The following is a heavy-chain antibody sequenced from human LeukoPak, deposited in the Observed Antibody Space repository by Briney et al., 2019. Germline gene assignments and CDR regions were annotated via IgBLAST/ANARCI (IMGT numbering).Heavy chain of an antibody. D-gene: IGHD3-10*01. CDR1: GYTFTGYY. CDR3: ARDLGRVRGVPFYYGMDV. Sequence: ASVKVSCKASGYTFTGYYMHWVRQAPGQGLEWMGWINPNSGGTNYAQKFQGWVTMTRDTSISTAYIEVSRLRSDDTAVYYCARDLGRVRGVPFYYGMDVWGKGHTVSVSS. CDR2: INPNSGGT. J-gene: IGHJ6*04. V-gene: IGHV1-2*04.